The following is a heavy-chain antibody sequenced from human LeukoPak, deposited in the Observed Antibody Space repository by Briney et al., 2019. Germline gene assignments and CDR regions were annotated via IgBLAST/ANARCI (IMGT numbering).Heavy chain of an antibody. D-gene: IGHD5-12*01. CDR1: GFTISTYG. J-gene: IGHJ4*02. CDR2: IFGSGDST. Sequence: GGSLRLSCAASGFTISTYGMNWVRQSPRKGLEGFSVIFGSGDSTYYADSVKGRFTISRDRSKNTLYLEMHSLRADDTAVYYCAKDQKPDSGYDIDYWGQGTLVTVSS. V-gene: IGHV3-23*01. CDR3: AKDQKPDSGYDIDY.